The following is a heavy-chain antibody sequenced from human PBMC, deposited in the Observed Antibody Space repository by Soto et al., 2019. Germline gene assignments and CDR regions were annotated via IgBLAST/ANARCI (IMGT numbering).Heavy chain of an antibody. CDR3: ARDQGVRGKYRSYGMDV. D-gene: IGHD3-16*02. Sequence: QVQLQESGPGLVKPSQTLSLTCTVSGGSIISGDYYWTWIRQHPGKGLEWIGYIYCSGSTYYNPSLKSRLTISVDTSKNQFSLKLSSVTAADTAVYYCARDQGVRGKYRSYGMDVWGHGTTVTVSS. CDR1: GGSIISGDYY. J-gene: IGHJ6*02. CDR2: IYCSGST. V-gene: IGHV4-31*03.